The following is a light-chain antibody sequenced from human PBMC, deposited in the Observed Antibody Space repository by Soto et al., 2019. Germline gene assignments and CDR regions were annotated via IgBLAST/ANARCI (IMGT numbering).Light chain of an antibody. CDR2: GAS. CDR3: LQYNNWPYT. J-gene: IGKJ2*01. CDR1: QSVSSN. Sequence: EIVMTRSPATLSVPPGEIATLSCRASQSVSSNLAWYQQKPDQAPRLLIYGASTRATGVPASFSGSGSGTEFTLTICSLQSEDFAVYYCLQYNNWPYTFGPGTKLESK. V-gene: IGKV3-15*01.